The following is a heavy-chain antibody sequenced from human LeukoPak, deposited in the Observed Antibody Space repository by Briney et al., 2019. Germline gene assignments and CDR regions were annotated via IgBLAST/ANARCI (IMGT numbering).Heavy chain of an antibody. D-gene: IGHD6-13*01. CDR3: ARDLFMGRKSPLWGGQQLVHGY. Sequence: GASVKVSCKASGYTFTSYGISWVRQAPGQGLEWMGWISAYNGNTNYAQKLQGRVTMTTDTSTSTAYMELRSLRSDDTAVYYCARDLFMGRKSPLWGGQQLVHGYWGQGTLVTVSS. J-gene: IGHJ4*02. CDR1: GYTFTSYG. V-gene: IGHV1-18*01. CDR2: ISAYNGNT.